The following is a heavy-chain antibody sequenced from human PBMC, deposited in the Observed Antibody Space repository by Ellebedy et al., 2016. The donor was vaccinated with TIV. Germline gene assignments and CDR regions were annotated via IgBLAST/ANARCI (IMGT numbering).Heavy chain of an antibody. CDR2: IYPGDSDT. V-gene: IGHV5-51*01. Sequence: GESLKISCEGSGYSFTSYWIGWVRQMPGKGLEWMGIIYPGDSDTRYSPSFQGQVSISVDKSTSSAYLQWSSLRASDTAMYYCARRNDILTGYYGYWGQGTLVTVSS. CDR3: ARRNDILTGYYGY. CDR1: GYSFTSYW. J-gene: IGHJ4*02. D-gene: IGHD3-9*01.